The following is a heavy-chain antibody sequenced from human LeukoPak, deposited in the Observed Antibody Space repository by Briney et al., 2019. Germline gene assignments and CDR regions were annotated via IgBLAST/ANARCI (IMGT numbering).Heavy chain of an antibody. CDR2: INRDGGLT. Sequence: GGSLRLSCVASGFTFSENWMHWVRHAPGKGLAWVSHINRDGGLTNYADSVKGRFTISRDNARNTVYLQMSSLRVEDTAIYFCAREEHRLAEAGTSAFDLGGQGTLVTVS. V-gene: IGHV3-74*01. CDR1: GFTFSENW. CDR3: AREEHRLAEAGTSAFDL. J-gene: IGHJ3*01. D-gene: IGHD6-13*01.